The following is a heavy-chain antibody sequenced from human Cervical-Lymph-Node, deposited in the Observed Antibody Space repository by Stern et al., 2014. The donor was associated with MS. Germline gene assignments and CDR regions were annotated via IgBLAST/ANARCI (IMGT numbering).Heavy chain of an antibody. CDR2: IYYNGST. D-gene: IGHD2-2*01. CDR3: ARGGYCTSTSCYGHDAFDI. Sequence: QVQLQESGPGLVKPSETLSLTCTVSGGSISTYYWTWIRQPPGKGLAWIGNIYYNGSTNYNPSLKSRITISVDTSKSQFSLKLTSVTAADTAVYYCARGGYCTSTSCYGHDAFDIWGQGTMVTVSS. J-gene: IGHJ3*02. V-gene: IGHV4-59*01. CDR1: GGSISTYY.